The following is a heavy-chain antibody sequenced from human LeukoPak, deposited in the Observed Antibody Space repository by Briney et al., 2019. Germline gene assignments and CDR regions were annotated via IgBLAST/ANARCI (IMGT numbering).Heavy chain of an antibody. J-gene: IGHJ6*03. D-gene: IGHD5-18*01. CDR3: ARDSYSYGLSVYYYYYMDV. Sequence: GGSLRLSCAASGFTFSSHWMSWVRQAPGKGLEWVANIKQDGSERYYVDSVKGRFTISRDNAKNSLYLQMNSLRAEDTAVYYCARDSYSYGLSVYYYYYMDVWGKGTTVTVSS. CDR1: GFTFSSHW. CDR2: IKQDGSER. V-gene: IGHV3-7*01.